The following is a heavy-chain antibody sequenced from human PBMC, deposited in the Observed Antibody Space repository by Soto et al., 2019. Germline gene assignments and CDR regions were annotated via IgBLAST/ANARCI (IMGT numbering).Heavy chain of an antibody. CDR2: ISSSSSYI. Sequence: GGSLRLSCAASGFTFSSYSMNWVRQAPGKGLEWVSSISSSSSYIYYADSVKGRFTISRDNAKNSLYLQMNSLRAEDTAVYYCARTRDGYNRLFDYWGQGTLVTVS. D-gene: IGHD5-12*01. J-gene: IGHJ4*02. V-gene: IGHV3-21*01. CDR3: ARTRDGYNRLFDY. CDR1: GFTFSSYS.